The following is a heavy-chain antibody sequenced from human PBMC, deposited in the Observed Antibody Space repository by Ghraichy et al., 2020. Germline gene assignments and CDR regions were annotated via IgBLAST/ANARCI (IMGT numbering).Heavy chain of an antibody. CDR3: ARIGVVPAAIYWFDP. D-gene: IGHD2-2*01. V-gene: IGHV4-39*01. Sequence: SETLSLTCTVSGGSISSSSYYWGWIRQPPGKGLEWIGSIYYSGSTYYNPSLKSRVTISVDTSKNQFSLKLSSVTAADTAVYYCARIGVVPAAIYWFDPWGQGTLVTVSS. J-gene: IGHJ5*02. CDR2: IYYSGST. CDR1: GGSISSSSYY.